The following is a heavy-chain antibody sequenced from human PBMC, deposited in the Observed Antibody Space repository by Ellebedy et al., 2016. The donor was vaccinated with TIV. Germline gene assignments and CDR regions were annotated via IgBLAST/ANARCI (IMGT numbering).Heavy chain of an antibody. CDR1: GFTVSGNY. CDR3: ARVDLGLAFDY. D-gene: IGHD3/OR15-3a*01. J-gene: IGHJ4*02. Sequence: GESLKISCAVSGFTVSGNYMSWVRQAPGKGLEWVSIIYSSGITYYADSVKGRFTVSRDNSKSTVYLQMNGLRAEDTAVYYCARVDLGLAFDYWGRGTLVTVSS. CDR2: IYSSGIT. V-gene: IGHV3-53*01.